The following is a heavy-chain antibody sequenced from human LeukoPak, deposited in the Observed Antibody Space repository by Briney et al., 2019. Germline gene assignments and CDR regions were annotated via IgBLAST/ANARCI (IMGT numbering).Heavy chain of an antibody. CDR3: ARRIVTYYYDSSGYRANYYFDY. CDR1: GGSISSGGYS. J-gene: IGHJ4*02. Sequence: PSETLSLICGVSGGSISSGGYSWSWIRQPPGKGQEWIGYIYYSGSTNYNPSLKSRVTISVDTSKNQFSLKLSSVTAADTAVYYCARRIVTYYYDSSGYRANYYFDYWGQGTLVTVSS. V-gene: IGHV4-61*08. D-gene: IGHD3-22*01. CDR2: IYYSGST.